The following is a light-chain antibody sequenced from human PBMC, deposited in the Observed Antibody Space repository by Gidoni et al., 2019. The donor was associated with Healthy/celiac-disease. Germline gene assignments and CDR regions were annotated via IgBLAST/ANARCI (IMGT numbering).Light chain of an antibody. J-gene: IGLJ1*01. CDR1: SSDVGGYNY. V-gene: IGLV2-14*01. Sequence: QPALTQPASVSGSPGQSITISCTGTSSDVGGYNYVSWYQQHPGKAPKLMIYDVSNRPSGVSNRFSGSKSGNTASLTISGLQAEDEADYYCSSYTSSSIVFGTGTKVTVL. CDR2: DVS. CDR3: SSYTSSSIV.